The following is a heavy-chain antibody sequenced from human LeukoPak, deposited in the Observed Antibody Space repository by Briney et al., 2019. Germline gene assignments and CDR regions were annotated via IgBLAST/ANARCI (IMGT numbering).Heavy chain of an antibody. CDR2: ISSSSSYI. J-gene: IGHJ4*02. D-gene: IGHD5-18*01. CDR3: ARSGVWAAMVYFDY. Sequence: GGSLRLSCAASGXTFSSYSMNWVRQAPGKGLEWVSSISSSSSYIYYADSVKGRFTISRDNAKNSLYLQMNSLRAEDTAVYYCARSGVWAAMVYFDYWGQGTLVTVSS. V-gene: IGHV3-21*01. CDR1: GXTFSSYS.